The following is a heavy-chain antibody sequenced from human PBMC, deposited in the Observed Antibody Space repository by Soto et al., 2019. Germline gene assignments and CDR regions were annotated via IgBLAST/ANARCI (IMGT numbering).Heavy chain of an antibody. D-gene: IGHD6-13*01. CDR1: GGSFSGYY. CDR2: INHSVGT. CDR3: ATLLGSQQHYYYGIDV. V-gene: IGHV4-34*01. Sequence: SETLSLTCAVYGGSFSGYYWSWIRQPPGKGLEWIGEINHSVGTQFNPSLQSRVSMSVDKSKNPFSLRLSSVTAADTAVYYCATLLGSQQHYYYGIDVWGQGTTVTVSS. J-gene: IGHJ6*02.